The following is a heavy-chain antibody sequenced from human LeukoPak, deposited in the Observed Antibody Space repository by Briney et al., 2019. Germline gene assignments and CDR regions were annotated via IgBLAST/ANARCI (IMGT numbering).Heavy chain of an antibody. CDR3: VRSRRDSGGLIDY. CDR2: INTDGSIT. D-gene: IGHD2-15*01. CDR1: GFIFSSYW. V-gene: IGHV3-74*01. Sequence: LSGGSLRLSCAASGFIFSSYWMHWVRQAPGKGLVWVSRINTDGSITTYADSVKGRFTISRDNAKNTLYLQINSLRADDTAVYYCVRSRRDSGGLIDYWGQGTLVTVSS. J-gene: IGHJ4*02.